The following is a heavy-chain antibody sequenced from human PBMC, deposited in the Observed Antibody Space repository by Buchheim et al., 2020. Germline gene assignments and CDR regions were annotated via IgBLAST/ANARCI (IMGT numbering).Heavy chain of an antibody. CDR3: ASGNDFWSALGVDYYCYHMDV. CDR1: GGTFSRYA. D-gene: IGHD3-3*01. CDR2: IIPIFATA. Sequence: QVQLVQSGAEVKKPGSSVKVSCKASGGTFSRYAISWVRQAPGQGLEWMGGIIPIFATASYAQKFQGRVTITADDSTSTASMELSSLRSEDTAVYYCASGNDFWSALGVDYYCYHMDVWGKETTVTVSS. J-gene: IGHJ6*03. V-gene: IGHV1-69*01.